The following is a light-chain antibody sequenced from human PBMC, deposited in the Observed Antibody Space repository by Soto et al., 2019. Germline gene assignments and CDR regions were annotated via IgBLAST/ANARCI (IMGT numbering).Light chain of an antibody. CDR1: QSISDT. CDR2: GAS. J-gene: IGKJ1*01. CDR3: QQYNNWPWT. V-gene: IGKV3-15*01. Sequence: IVMPQSPATLSVSPWGRATLSWRASQSISDTLAWYQQKPGQAPRLLIYGASTRAPGFPARFSGSGSGTDFTLTISSLQSEDFAVYYCQQYNNWPWTFGQGTKVDIK.